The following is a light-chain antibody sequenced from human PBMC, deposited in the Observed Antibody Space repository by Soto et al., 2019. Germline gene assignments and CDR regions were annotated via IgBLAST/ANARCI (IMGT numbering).Light chain of an antibody. V-gene: IGKV3-15*01. CDR3: QQFNRWPAT. CDR2: GAS. CDR1: QSVRTN. J-gene: IGKJ1*01. Sequence: IVMTHSPETLSVYLGERVIVSCRASQSVRTNLAWYQQKPGQAPRLLIYGASTRATDVPVRFSGSGSGTEFTLTINSLQSEDFAVYYCQQFNRWPATFGQGTKVDI.